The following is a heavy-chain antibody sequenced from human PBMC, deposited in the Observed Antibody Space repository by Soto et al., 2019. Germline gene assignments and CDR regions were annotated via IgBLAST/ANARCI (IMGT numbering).Heavy chain of an antibody. J-gene: IGHJ4*02. Sequence: APVTGACKRAGYSKSADYGGWGRQATGQGYEWMGIINPSGGSTTYAQKFQGRVTMTRDTSTTTVYMELSSLKSEDTAVYYCARYDYNGYYFDYWGQGTLVTVSS. CDR3: ARYDYNGYYFDY. D-gene: IGHD4-4*01. CDR2: INPSGGST. V-gene: IGHV1-46*01. CDR1: GYSKSADY.